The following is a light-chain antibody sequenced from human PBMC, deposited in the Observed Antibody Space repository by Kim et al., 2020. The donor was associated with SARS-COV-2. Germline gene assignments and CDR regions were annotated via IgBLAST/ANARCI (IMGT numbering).Light chain of an antibody. CDR3: QQYDTLPLT. V-gene: IGKV3-20*01. Sequence: LYPGERAPLSCRASQSFSNRFLAWYQQKPGQAPRLLIYGASSRATGIPDRFSGSGSGTDFTLTISRLEPEDFALYYCQQYDTLPLTFGGGTKVDIK. CDR2: GAS. J-gene: IGKJ4*01. CDR1: QSFSNRF.